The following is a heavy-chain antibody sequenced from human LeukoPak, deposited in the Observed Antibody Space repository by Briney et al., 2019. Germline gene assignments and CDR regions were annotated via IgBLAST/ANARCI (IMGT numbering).Heavy chain of an antibody. CDR1: GFTFSSHG. J-gene: IGHJ4*02. Sequence: PGGSLRLSCAASGFTFSSHGMHWVRQAPGKGLEWVAVISYDGSNTYYADSVKGRFTISRDNSKNTLYLQMNSLRAEDTAVYYCARVKIVGATLVDYWGQGTLVTVSS. CDR2: ISYDGSNT. D-gene: IGHD1-26*01. CDR3: ARVKIVGATLVDY. V-gene: IGHV3-30*03.